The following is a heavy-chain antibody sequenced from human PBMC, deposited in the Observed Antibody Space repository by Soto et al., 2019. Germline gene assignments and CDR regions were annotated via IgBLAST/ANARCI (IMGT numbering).Heavy chain of an antibody. CDR1: GGTFSTYA. CDR3: ALASKWVLLAYFYGMDV. CDR2: VIPLFNTP. Sequence: QVLLVQSGAEVKKPGSSTQVSCKTSGGTFSTYAFTWVRQAPGQGFEWIGGVIPLFNTPDYAQKFKGRVKTTTDESTSTVFLELNGLTSEDTAVYFCALASKWVLLAYFYGMDVWGQRTRVTVSS. V-gene: IGHV1-69*01. J-gene: IGHJ6*02. D-gene: IGHD5-12*01.